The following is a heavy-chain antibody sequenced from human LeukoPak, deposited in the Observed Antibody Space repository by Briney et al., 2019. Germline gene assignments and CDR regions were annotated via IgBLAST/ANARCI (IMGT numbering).Heavy chain of an antibody. CDR2: INPNSGGT. Sequence: ASVKVSCKASGYTFTGYYMHWVRQAPGQGLEWMGWINPNSGGTNYAQKFQGRVTMTRDTSISTAYMELSRLKSDDTAVYYCAREVIGGSYLDYWGQGTLVTVSS. CDR3: AREVIGGSYLDY. CDR1: GYTFTGYY. D-gene: IGHD1-26*01. J-gene: IGHJ4*02. V-gene: IGHV1-2*02.